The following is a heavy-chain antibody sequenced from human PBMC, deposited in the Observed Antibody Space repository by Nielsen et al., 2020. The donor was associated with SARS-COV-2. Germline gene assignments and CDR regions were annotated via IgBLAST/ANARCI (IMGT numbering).Heavy chain of an antibody. Sequence: DSVKGRFTISRDNAKTSLYLQMNSLRPEDTALYYCAKVVRGPRDAVGATSNGMDVWGQGTTVTVSS. CDR3: AKVVRGPRDAVGATSNGMDV. V-gene: IGHV3-9*01. J-gene: IGHJ6*02. D-gene: IGHD1-26*01.